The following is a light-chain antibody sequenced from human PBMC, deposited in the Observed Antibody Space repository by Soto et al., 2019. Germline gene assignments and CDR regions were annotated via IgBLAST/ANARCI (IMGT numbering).Light chain of an antibody. J-gene: IGKJ2*01. V-gene: IGKV1-39*01. CDR1: QSISFY. CDR2: AAS. CDR3: QQSYGTPYT. Sequence: DIQMTQSPSSLSASVGDRVTITCRESQSISFYLNWYQQKPGKAPKVLIYAASSLQSGVPSRFSGSGSGTDFSLTISSLHPEDFATYFCQQSYGTPYTFGQGTKLEI.